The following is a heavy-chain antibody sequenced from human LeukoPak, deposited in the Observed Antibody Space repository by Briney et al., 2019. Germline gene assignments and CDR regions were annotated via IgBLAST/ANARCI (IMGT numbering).Heavy chain of an antibody. J-gene: IGHJ4*02. Sequence: SETLSLTCAVSGDSISDSDWWTWVRQPPGKGLEWIGEIRHSGSTNYSPSLKSRVTISIDKSKNQLSLKLSSVTAADTANYFCARAGIPWNPADCWGQGTLIIVSS. V-gene: IGHV4-4*02. CDR3: ARAGIPWNPADC. D-gene: IGHD1-14*01. CDR1: GDSISDSDW. CDR2: IRHSGST.